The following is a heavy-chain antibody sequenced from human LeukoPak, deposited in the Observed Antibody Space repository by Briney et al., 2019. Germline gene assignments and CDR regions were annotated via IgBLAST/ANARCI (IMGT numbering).Heavy chain of an antibody. CDR2: IRSKIYGGAI. V-gene: IGHV3-49*03. CDR1: GFTFGDYA. CDR3: ARDQLGGDPGNYYYYYMDV. Sequence: PGGSLRLSCATSGFTFGDYAMSWFRQAPGKGLEWVGFIRSKIYGGAIEYAASVKGRFTISRDDSKSIAYLQMNRLRTEDTGLYYCARDQLGGDPGNYYYYYMDVWGKGTTVTVPS. D-gene: IGHD4-17*01. J-gene: IGHJ6*03.